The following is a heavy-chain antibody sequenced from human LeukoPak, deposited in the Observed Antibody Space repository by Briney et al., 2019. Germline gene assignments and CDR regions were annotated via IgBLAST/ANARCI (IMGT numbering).Heavy chain of an antibody. CDR1: GFTFSSYA. CDR2: ISYDGSNK. J-gene: IGHJ5*02. CDR3: AGEFGQLVLGWFDP. V-gene: IGHV3-30*04. D-gene: IGHD6-13*01. Sequence: PGRSLRLSCAASGFTFSSYAMHWVRQAPGKGLEWVALISYDGSNKYYADSVKGRFTISRDNAKNSLYLQMNSLRAEDTAVYYCAGEFGQLVLGWFDPWGQGTLVTVSS.